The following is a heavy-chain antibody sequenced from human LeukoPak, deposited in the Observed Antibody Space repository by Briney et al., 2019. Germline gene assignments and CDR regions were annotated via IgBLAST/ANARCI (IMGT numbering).Heavy chain of an antibody. CDR1: GFTFSSYA. D-gene: IGHD2-2*01. CDR3: ARELVVPAATR. V-gene: IGHV3-30*01. J-gene: IGHJ4*02. CDR2: ISYDGSNK. Sequence: PGGSLRLSCAASGFTFSSYAMHWVRQAPGKGLEWVAVISYDGSNKYYADSVKGRFTISRDNSKNTLYLQMNSLRAEDTAVYYCARELVVPAATRWGQGTLVTVSS.